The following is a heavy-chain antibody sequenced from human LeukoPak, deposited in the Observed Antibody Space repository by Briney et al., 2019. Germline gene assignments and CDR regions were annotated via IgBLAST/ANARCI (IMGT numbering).Heavy chain of an antibody. J-gene: IGHJ3*02. D-gene: IGHD1-26*01. CDR1: DESFSGHF. CDR3: TRGRYGGSYSAFDI. CDR2: INQSGTT. V-gene: IGHV4-34*01. Sequence: KSSETLSLTCAVYDESFSGHFWSWIRHPPGKGLEWIGEINQSGTTNYNPSLMSRVTLSVDTSKNQFSLKLSSVTAADTAVYYCTRGRYGGSYSAFDIWGQGTVVTVSS.